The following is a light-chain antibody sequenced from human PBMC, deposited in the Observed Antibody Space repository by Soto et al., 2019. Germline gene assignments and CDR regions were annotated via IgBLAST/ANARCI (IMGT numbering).Light chain of an antibody. Sequence: QSVLTQPPSVSGAPGQRVTISCTGNSSNIGAGFDVHWYQQLPGTAPKLLICGNSNRPSGVPDRFSGSKSGTSASLAITGLQAEDEADYYCQSYDSSLSAYVVFGGGTQLTVL. CDR2: GNS. V-gene: IGLV1-40*01. J-gene: IGLJ2*01. CDR3: QSYDSSLSAYVV. CDR1: SSNIGAGFD.